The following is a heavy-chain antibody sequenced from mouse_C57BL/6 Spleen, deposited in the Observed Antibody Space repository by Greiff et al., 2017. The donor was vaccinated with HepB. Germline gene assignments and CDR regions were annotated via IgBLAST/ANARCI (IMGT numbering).Heavy chain of an antibody. Sequence: VQLQQSGPELVKPGASVKISCKASGYTFTDYYMNWVKQSHGKSLEWIGDINPNNGGTSYNQKFKGKATLTVDKSSSTAYMELRSLTSEDSAVYYCARFHYYGSPFDYWGQGTTLTVSS. J-gene: IGHJ2*01. CDR3: ARFHYYGSPFDY. CDR1: GYTFTDYY. CDR2: INPNNGGT. D-gene: IGHD1-1*01. V-gene: IGHV1-26*01.